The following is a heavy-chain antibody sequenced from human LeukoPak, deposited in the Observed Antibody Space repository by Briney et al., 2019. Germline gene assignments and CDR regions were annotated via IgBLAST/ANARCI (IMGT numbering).Heavy chain of an antibody. CDR2: ISAYTGDT. V-gene: IGHV1-18*01. Sequence: GASVKVSCRASGYTLTSDGINWVRQAPGQGLEWLGWISAYTGDTKYAQNLQGRVNMTTDTSTSTAYMELKSLRSDDTAVYYCARVGFSKFYHHMDVWGKGTTVTVSS. D-gene: IGHD4-11*01. J-gene: IGHJ6*03. CDR1: GYTLTSDG. CDR3: ARVGFSKFYHHMDV.